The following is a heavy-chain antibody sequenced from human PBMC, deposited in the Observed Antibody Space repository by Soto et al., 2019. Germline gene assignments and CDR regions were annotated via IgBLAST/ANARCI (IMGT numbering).Heavy chain of an antibody. CDR1: GYTFTGYY. J-gene: IGHJ4*02. Sequence: ASVQVSCKASGYTFTGYYMHWVRQAPGQGLEWMGWINPNSGGTNYAQKFQGWVTMTRDTSISTAYMELSRLRSDDTAVYYCARDGSGSYFLYPDYWGQGTLVTVSS. CDR2: INPNSGGT. CDR3: ARDGSGSYFLYPDY. D-gene: IGHD3-10*01. V-gene: IGHV1-2*04.